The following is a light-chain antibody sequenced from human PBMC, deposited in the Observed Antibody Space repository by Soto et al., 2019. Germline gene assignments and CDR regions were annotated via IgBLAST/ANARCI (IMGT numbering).Light chain of an antibody. CDR2: NVT. V-gene: IGLV2-11*01. Sequence: QSVLIQPPSVSGSPGQSVTISCTGTSSDVGSYDYVSWYQQHPGTVPKPMIYNVTTQPSGVPDRFSGSRSGNSTSMTISGLQAEDEADYECYSYTSSATYVFETGTKLTVL. CDR1: SSDVGSYDY. CDR3: YSYTSSATYV. J-gene: IGLJ1*01.